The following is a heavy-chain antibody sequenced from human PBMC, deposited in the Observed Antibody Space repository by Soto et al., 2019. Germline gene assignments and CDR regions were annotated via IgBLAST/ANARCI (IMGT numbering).Heavy chain of an antibody. CDR1: GGSTSSYF. J-gene: IGHJ3*02. CDR2: IYYTGNT. V-gene: IGHV4-59*01. CDR3: ARGAATSSHAFDI. Sequence: SETLSLTCTVSGGSTSSYFWSWVRQPQGRGLEWIGYIYYTGNTNYNPSLKSRVTISVDTFNSQFSLRLSSVTAADTAVYYCARGAATSSHAFDIWGQGTMVTVSS. D-gene: IGHD6-13*01.